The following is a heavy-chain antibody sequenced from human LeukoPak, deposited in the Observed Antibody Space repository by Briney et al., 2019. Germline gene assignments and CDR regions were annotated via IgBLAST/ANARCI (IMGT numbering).Heavy chain of an antibody. V-gene: IGHV5-10-1*01. CDR1: GYSFTSYW. D-gene: IGHD2-2*01. CDR2: IDPSDSYT. J-gene: IGHJ3*02. Sequence: GESLNISCKGPGYSFTSYWISWVRQMPGKGLEWMGRIDPSDSYTNYSPSFQGHVTMSADKSITTAYLQWSSLKASDTAMYYCARPRRSCSSTSCYDAFDIWGQGTMVTVSS. CDR3: ARPRRSCSSTSCYDAFDI.